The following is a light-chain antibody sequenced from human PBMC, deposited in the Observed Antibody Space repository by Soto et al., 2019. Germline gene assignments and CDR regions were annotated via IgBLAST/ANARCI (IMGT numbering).Light chain of an antibody. CDR1: QSVSSN. Sequence: EIVMTQSPATLSVSPGEGATLSCRASQSVSSNFAWYQQKPGQAPRLLIYGASTRATGIPARVSGSGSGTEFTLSISRLQSEDVAVYYCQQYQNWPLTFGGGTKVEIK. CDR3: QQYQNWPLT. J-gene: IGKJ4*01. V-gene: IGKV3-15*01. CDR2: GAS.